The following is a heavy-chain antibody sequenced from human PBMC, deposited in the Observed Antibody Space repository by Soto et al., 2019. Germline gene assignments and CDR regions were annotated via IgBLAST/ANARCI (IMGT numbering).Heavy chain of an antibody. J-gene: IGHJ4*02. D-gene: IGHD4-17*01. CDR2: IYHSGST. V-gene: IGHV4-30-4*01. CDR3: ARDRTYSDYSFDY. CDR1: GDSISSSDYY. Sequence: QVQLQESGPGLVKPSQTLSLTCSVSGDSISSSDYYWSWFRQPPGKGLEWIGYIYHSGSTYYNPSLKSRITISADTSKNQFSLKLSSVTAADTALYYCARDRTYSDYSFDYWGQGTLVTVSP.